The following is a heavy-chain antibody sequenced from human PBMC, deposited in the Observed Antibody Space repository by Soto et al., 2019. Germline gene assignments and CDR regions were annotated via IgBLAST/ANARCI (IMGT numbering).Heavy chain of an antibody. CDR2: ISYDGSNK. D-gene: IGHD6-19*01. CDR1: GFTFSSYA. CDR3: ATDLSSGWYGLVD. V-gene: IGHV3-30-3*01. J-gene: IGHJ4*02. Sequence: GGSLRLSCAASGFTFSSYAMHWVRQAPGKGLEWVAVISYDGSNKYYADSVKGRFTISRDNSKNTLYLQMNSLRAEDTAVYYCATDLSSGWYGLVDWGQGTPVTVSS.